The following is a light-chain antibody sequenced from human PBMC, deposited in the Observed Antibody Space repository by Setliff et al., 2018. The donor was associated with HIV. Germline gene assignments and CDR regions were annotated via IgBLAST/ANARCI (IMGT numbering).Light chain of an antibody. Sequence: QSVLTQPPSASASLGASVTLTCTLSSGYSSYKVDWYQQRPGKGPRFVMRVGTGGIVGSRGNGIPDRFSVLGSGLNRYLTIKNIQEEDESDYYCGTDHGSVTTFRDVFGAGTKVTVL. CDR1: SGYSSYK. CDR2: VGTGGIVG. V-gene: IGLV9-49*01. CDR3: GTDHGSVTTFRDV. J-gene: IGLJ1*01.